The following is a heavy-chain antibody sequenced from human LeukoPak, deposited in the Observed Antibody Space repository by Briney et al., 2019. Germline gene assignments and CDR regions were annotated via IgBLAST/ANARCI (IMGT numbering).Heavy chain of an antibody. CDR2: IYYSGST. J-gene: IGHJ5*02. V-gene: IGHV4-39*01. D-gene: IGHD3-10*01. CDR1: GGSISSSSYY. Sequence: PSETLSLTCTVSGGSISSSSYYWGWIRQPPGKGLEWIGSIYYSGSTYYNPSLKSRVTISVDTSKNQFSLKLSSVTAADTAVYYCARIRQGRGSPTYNWFDPWGQGTLVTVSS. CDR3: ARIRQGRGSPTYNWFDP.